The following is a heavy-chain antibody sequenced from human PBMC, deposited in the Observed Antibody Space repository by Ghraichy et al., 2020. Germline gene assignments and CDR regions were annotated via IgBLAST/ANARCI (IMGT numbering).Heavy chain of an antibody. CDR2: ISYDGSNK. Sequence: GGSLRLSCAASGFTFSSYAMHWVRQAPGKGLEWVAVISYDGSNKYYADSVKGRFTISRDNSKNTLYLQMNSLRAEDTAVYYCAREESWFGTFDAFDIWGQGTMVTVSS. CDR1: GFTFSSYA. D-gene: IGHD3-10*01. V-gene: IGHV3-30*04. CDR3: AREESWFGTFDAFDI. J-gene: IGHJ3*02.